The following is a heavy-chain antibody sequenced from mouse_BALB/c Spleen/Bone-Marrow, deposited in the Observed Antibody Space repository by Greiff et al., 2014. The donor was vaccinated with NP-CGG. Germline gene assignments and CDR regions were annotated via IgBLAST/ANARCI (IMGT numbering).Heavy chain of an antibody. Sequence: VQLQQPGAELVKPGASVKLSCTTSGFNIKDTYMHWVKLRPEQGLEWIGRIVPANGNTKYAPKFQGKATITADTSSNTAYLQLSSLRSEDTAVYFCASYDYGYYFDYWGQGTTLTVSS. D-gene: IGHD2-4*01. CDR1: GFNIKDTY. J-gene: IGHJ2*01. CDR2: IVPANGNT. V-gene: IGHV14-3*02. CDR3: ASYDYGYYFDY.